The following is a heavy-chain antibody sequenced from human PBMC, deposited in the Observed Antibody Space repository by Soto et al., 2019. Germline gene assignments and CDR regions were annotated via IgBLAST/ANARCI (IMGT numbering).Heavy chain of an antibody. CDR1: GFAFSSYG. CDR2: ISYDGSLQ. V-gene: IGHV3-30*03. J-gene: IGHJ4*02. Sequence: QAQLVESGGGVVQPGRSLRLSCAASGFAFSSYGMHWVRQAPGTGLEWVAVISYDGSLQHYADSVKGRFTISRDNSKNIVLLQMSSLRAEDTAVYYCVSDRGYGHPSVPYSWGQGTLVSVSS. D-gene: IGHD3-10*01. CDR3: VSDRGYGHPSVPYS.